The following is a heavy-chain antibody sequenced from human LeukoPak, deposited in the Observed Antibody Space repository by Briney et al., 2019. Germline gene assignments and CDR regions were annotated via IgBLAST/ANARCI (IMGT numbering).Heavy chain of an antibody. CDR1: GGSISSGSYY. V-gene: IGHV4-61*02. CDR3: AREASFGVGD. J-gene: IGHJ4*02. D-gene: IGHD3-3*01. CDR2: IYTSGST. Sequence: PSQTLSLTCTVSGGSISSGSYYWSWIRPPAWKGLEWIGRIYTSGSTNYNPSLKSRVTISVDTSKNQFSLKLSSVTAADTAVYYCAREASFGVGDWGQGTLVTVSS.